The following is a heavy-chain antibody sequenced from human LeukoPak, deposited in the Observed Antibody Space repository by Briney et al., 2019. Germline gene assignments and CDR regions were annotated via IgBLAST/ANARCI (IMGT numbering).Heavy chain of an antibody. V-gene: IGHV4-38-2*01. J-gene: IGHJ4*02. CDR1: GYSISSDNY. CDR3: ARAPRDSSSSNYMRRFDY. CDR2: IYHSGST. D-gene: IGHD3-22*01. Sequence: SETLSLTCAVSGYSISSDNYWVWIRQPPGQGLEWTGGIYHSGSTYYNPSLKSRVTMSVDTSKNQFSLKLSSVTAADTAVYYCARAPRDSSSSNYMRRFDYWGQGTLVTISS.